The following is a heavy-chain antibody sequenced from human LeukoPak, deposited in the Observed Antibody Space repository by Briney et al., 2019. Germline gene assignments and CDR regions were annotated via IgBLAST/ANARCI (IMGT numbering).Heavy chain of an antibody. D-gene: IGHD4-17*01. CDR3: AIAWTTAASYYYGMDV. V-gene: IGHV1-69*13. CDR2: IIPIFGTA. Sequence: ASVKVSCKASGGTFSSYAISWVRQAPGQGLEWMGGIIPIFGTANYAQKFQGRVTITADESTGTAYMELSSLRSEDTAVYYCAIAWTTAASYYYGMDVWGKGTTVTVSS. CDR1: GGTFSSYA. J-gene: IGHJ6*04.